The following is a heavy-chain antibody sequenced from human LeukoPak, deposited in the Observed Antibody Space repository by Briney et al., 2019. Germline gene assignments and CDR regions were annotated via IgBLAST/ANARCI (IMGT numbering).Heavy chain of an antibody. CDR1: GFTFSSYA. J-gene: IGHJ4*02. Sequence: GGSLRLSCAASGFTFSSYAMSWVRQAPGKGLEWVSSISGSGGNTFYADSVKGRFTISRDNAKNSLYLQVNSLRDEDTAVYYCARESYWGSGLKGFDSWGQGTLVTVSS. D-gene: IGHD7-27*01. V-gene: IGHV3-23*01. CDR2: ISGSGGNT. CDR3: ARESYWGSGLKGFDS.